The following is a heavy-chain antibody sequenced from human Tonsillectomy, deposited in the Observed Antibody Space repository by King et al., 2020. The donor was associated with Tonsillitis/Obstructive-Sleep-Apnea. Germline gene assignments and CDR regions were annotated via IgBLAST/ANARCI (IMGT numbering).Heavy chain of an antibody. CDR3: AKDERSYYWYFDL. CDR1: GFTFSNYG. D-gene: IGHD3-10*01. V-gene: IGHV3-33*06. CDR2: IWYDGSNK. J-gene: IGHJ2*01. Sequence: VSGGGVVQPGRSLRLSCAASGFTFSNYGMHWVRQAPGKGLEWVAIIWYDGSNKYYADSVKGRFTISRDNSKNTLYLQMNSLRAEDTAVYYCAKDERSYYWYFDLWGRGTLVTVSS.